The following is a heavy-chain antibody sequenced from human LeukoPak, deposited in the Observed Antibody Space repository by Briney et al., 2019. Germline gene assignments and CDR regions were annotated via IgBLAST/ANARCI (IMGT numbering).Heavy chain of an antibody. CDR3: ARGSVAALGY. V-gene: IGHV3-48*03. CDR1: GFTFSSYE. J-gene: IGHJ4*02. CDR2: ISSSGSTI. Sequence: PGGSLRLSCAASGFTFSSYEINWVRQAPGKGLEWVSYISSSGSTIYYADSVKGRFTISRDNAKNSLYLQMNSLRAEDTAVYYCARGSVAALGYWGQGTLVTVSS. D-gene: IGHD6-6*01.